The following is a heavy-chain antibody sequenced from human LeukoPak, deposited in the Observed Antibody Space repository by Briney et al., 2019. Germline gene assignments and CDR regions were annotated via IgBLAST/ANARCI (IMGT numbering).Heavy chain of an antibody. CDR2: INWNGGSA. CDR3: ARVLYDYYDSSGYHLPDY. J-gene: IGHJ4*02. CDR1: GFTFDDYG. V-gene: IGHV3-20*04. D-gene: IGHD3-22*01. Sequence: PGGSLRLSCAASGFTFDDYGMSWVRQAPGKGLEWVSGINWNGGSAGYADSVQGRFTISRDNAKNSLYLQMNSLRAEDTAVYYCARVLYDYYDSSGYHLPDYWGQGTLVTVSS.